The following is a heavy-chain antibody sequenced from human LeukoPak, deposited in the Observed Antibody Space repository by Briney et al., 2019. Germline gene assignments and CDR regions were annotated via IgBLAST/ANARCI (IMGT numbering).Heavy chain of an antibody. V-gene: IGHV1-18*01. CDR1: GYTFTSYG. CDR3: ARGGTTGTTRGGAFDV. CDR2: ISAYNGNT. Sequence: ASVKVSCKASGYTFTSYGISWVRQAPGQGLEWMGWISAYNGNTNYAQKLQGRVTMTTDTPTSTAYMELRSLRSDDTAVYYCARGGTTGTTRGGAFDVWGQGTMVTVSS. D-gene: IGHD1-1*01. J-gene: IGHJ3*01.